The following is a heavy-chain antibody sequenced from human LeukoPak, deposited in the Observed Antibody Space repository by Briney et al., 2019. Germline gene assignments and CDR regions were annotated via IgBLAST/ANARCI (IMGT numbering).Heavy chain of an antibody. V-gene: IGHV3-64*01. J-gene: IGHJ2*01. CDR3: ARDRTLMTPSPPDPFQTGYFDL. CDR2: ISSNGGST. D-gene: IGHD3/OR15-3a*01. Sequence: GGSLRLSCAASGFTFSSYAMHWVRQAPGKGLEYVSAISSNGGSTYYANSVKGRFTISRDNSKNTLYLQMGSLRAEDMAVYYCARDRTLMTPSPPDPFQTGYFDLWGRGTLVTVSS. CDR1: GFTFSSYA.